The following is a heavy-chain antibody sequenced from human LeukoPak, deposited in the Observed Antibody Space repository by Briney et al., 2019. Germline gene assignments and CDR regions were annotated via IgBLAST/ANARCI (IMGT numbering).Heavy chain of an antibody. CDR2: IYTSGST. Sequence: SSETLSLTCTVSGGSISSGSYYWSWIRQPAGKGLEWIGRIYTSGSTNYNPSLKSRVTISVDKSKNQFSLKLSSVTAADTAVYYCAGSSGGGIDYWGQGTLVTVSS. J-gene: IGHJ4*02. V-gene: IGHV4-61*02. CDR1: GGSISSGSYY. CDR3: AGSSGGGIDY. D-gene: IGHD6-19*01.